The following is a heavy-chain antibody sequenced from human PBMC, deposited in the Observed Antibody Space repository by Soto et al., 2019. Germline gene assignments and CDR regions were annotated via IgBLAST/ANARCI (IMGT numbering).Heavy chain of an antibody. J-gene: IGHJ6*03. CDR2: ISWNSDSI. D-gene: IGHD3-3*01. CDR3: SASYHFGYFDWWRYYYYYMDG. CDR1: GFTFDDYA. V-gene: IGHV3-9*01. Sequence: GGSLRLSCAASGFTFDDYAMNWVRQAPGKGLEWVSGISWNSDSIGYADSVKGRFTISRDNAKNSLYLQMNSLRAEDTALYYCSASYHFGYFDWWRYYYYYMDGCGKGTTVTVSS.